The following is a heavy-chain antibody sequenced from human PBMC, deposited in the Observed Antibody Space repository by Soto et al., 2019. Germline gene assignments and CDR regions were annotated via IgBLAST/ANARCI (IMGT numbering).Heavy chain of an antibody. V-gene: IGHV1-24*01. CDR1: GYTLTELS. D-gene: IGHD2-15*01. CDR3: ATDPIGVVAAFDY. J-gene: IGHJ4*02. Sequence: AXXKVSCPVSGYTLTELSMHWLRQVPGKGLEWMGGFDPEDGETIYAQKFQGRVTMTEDTSTDTAYMELSSLRSEDTAVYYCATDPIGVVAAFDYWGQGTLVTVSS. CDR2: FDPEDGET.